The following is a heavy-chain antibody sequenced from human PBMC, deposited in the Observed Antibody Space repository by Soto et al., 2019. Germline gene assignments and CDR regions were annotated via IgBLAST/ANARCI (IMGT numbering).Heavy chain of an antibody. CDR1: GFTFSIYS. V-gene: IGHV3-48*01. J-gene: IGHJ4*02. Sequence: EVQLVESGGVLVQPGGSLGLSCAASGFTFSIYSLNWVRQAPGKGLEWISYISHTGSTIYYADSVKGRFTVSRDNAKNSLYLQMNSLRAEDTAIYYCARGTSCSSDTCYDLGATKFDHWGQGTLVAVSS. CDR3: ARGTSCSSDTCYDLGATKFDH. D-gene: IGHD2-2*01. CDR2: ISHTGSTI.